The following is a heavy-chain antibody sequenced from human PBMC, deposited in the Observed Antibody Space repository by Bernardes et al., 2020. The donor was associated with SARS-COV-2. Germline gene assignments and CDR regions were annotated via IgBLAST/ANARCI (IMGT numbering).Heavy chain of an antibody. CDR3: AGSSCGIDCYIGGLRSWDYGMDV. D-gene: IGHD2-21*02. V-gene: IGHV4-39*01. Sequence: SETLSLTCTVSGGSISSSNYYWGWLRQAPGKGLEWIGSIYSSGNSYYSPSLQSRFTESVDTSKNQFSLSLSFVTAADTAVYYCAGSSCGIDCYIGGLRSWDYGMDVWGQGITVTVSS. CDR1: GGSISSSNYY. CDR2: IYSSGNS. J-gene: IGHJ6*02.